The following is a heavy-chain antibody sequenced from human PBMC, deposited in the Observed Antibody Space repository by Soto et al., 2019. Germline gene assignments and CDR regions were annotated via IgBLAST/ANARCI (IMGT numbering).Heavy chain of an antibody. CDR3: AADLGGDSFDY. J-gene: IGHJ4*02. Sequence: QMQLVQSGPEVKKPGTSVKVSCKASGFTFTSSAVQWVRQARGQRLEWIGWIVVGSGNTNYAQKFQERVTITRDMSKSHAYMELSSLRPDDTAVYYSAADLGGDSFDYWGQGTLVTVSS. CDR2: IVVGSGNT. D-gene: IGHD2-21*01. CDR1: GFTFTSSA. V-gene: IGHV1-58*01.